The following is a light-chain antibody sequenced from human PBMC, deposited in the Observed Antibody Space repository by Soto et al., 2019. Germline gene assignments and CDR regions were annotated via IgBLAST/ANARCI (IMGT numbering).Light chain of an antibody. CDR1: QIVSSSY. Sequence: EIVFTQSPGTLSLSQGERATLSCRASQIVSSSYLAWYQQKPGQAPRLLIYGASSRATGIPDRFSGSGSGTDFTLTISRLEPEDFAVYYCQQSGISPWPFGQRTKVDIK. CDR3: QQSGISPWP. J-gene: IGKJ1*01. V-gene: IGKV3-20*01. CDR2: GAS.